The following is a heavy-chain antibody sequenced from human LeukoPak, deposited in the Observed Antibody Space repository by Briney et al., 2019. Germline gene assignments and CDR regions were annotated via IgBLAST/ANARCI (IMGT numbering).Heavy chain of an antibody. D-gene: IGHD3-22*01. CDR3: AIMHGYYDGTGYWVQ. V-gene: IGHV3-23*01. CDR2: ITTNGGRT. Sequence: GGSLRLSCAASGFTFASYGMSWVRQAPGKRLEWVSFITTNGGRTSYADSVEGRFTISRDNPRNTLYMQMNSLRDEDTAVYYCAIMHGYYDGTGYWVQWGQGTLVTVSS. CDR1: GFTFASYG. J-gene: IGHJ1*01.